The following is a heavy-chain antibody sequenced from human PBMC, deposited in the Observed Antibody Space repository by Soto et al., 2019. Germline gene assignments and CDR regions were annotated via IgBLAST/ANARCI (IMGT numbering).Heavy chain of an antibody. CDR3: ARGYDFWSGYYAFDI. CDR1: GGSISSYY. CDR2: IYYSGSA. Sequence: QEQLQESGPGLVKPSETLSLTCTVSGGSISSYYWSWIRQTPRKGLEWIGYIYYSGSAYYNPSLRSRVTISVDTSKNQCSLELGSVTAADTAVYYCARGYDFWSGYYAFDIWGQGTMVTVSS. V-gene: IGHV4-59*01. D-gene: IGHD3-3*01. J-gene: IGHJ3*02.